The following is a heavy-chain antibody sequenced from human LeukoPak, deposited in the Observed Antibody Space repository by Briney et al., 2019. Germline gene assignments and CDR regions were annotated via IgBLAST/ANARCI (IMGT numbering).Heavy chain of an antibody. D-gene: IGHD6-13*01. CDR1: GYTFTGYY. J-gene: IGHJ3*02. CDR3: ARDPNSSSWTEGTFDI. V-gene: IGHV1-2*02. Sequence: ASVKVSCKASGYTFTGYYMHWVRQAPGQGLEWMGWINPNIGGTNYAQKFQGRVTMTTDTSTSTAYMELRSLRSDDTAMYYCARDPNSSSWTEGTFDIWGQGTMVTVSS. CDR2: INPNIGGT.